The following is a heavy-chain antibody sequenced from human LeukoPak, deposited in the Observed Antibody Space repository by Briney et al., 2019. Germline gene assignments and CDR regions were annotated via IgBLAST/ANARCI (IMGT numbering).Heavy chain of an antibody. V-gene: IGHV4-34*01. D-gene: IGHD2-2*01. CDR2: INHSGST. J-gene: IGHJ4*02. Sequence: AETLSLTCAVYGGSFRGYYWSWIRQPPGKGLEWIGEINHSGSTNYNPSLKSRVTISLDTSMKKFSLKLNSVTAADTAVYYCASTERCSTTCPLDYWGQGTLATVSS. CDR1: GGSFRGYY. CDR3: ASTERCSTTCPLDY.